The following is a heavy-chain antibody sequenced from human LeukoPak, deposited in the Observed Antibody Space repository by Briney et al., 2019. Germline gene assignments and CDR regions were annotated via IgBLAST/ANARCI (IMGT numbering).Heavy chain of an antibody. V-gene: IGHV4-59*08. Sequence: KPSETLSLTCTVSGGSISSYYWNWVRQPPGKGLEWIGYIYYSGSTKYNPSLKSRVTISVDTSKNQFSLKLSSVTAADTAVYYCARRGYASSWSFDYWGQGTLVTVSS. CDR3: ARRGYASSWSFDY. CDR1: GGSISSYY. J-gene: IGHJ4*02. D-gene: IGHD6-13*01. CDR2: IYYSGST.